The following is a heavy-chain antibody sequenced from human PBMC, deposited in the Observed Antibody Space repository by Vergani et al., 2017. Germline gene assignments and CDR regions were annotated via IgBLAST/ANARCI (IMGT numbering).Heavy chain of an antibody. Sequence: QVQLVESGGGVVQPGRSLRLSCAASGFSFGSYGMHWVRVRQAPGKGLEWLAYLRNDGTTKQYADSVKGRFTISRDNAKNMMYLPLNSLRDEDTAVYYCARDGRIDAEDTELEYWGQGTLVTVSS. CDR2: LRNDGTTK. D-gene: IGHD1-14*01. V-gene: IGHV3-33*01. CDR1: GFSFGSYG. J-gene: IGHJ4*02. CDR3: ARDGRIDAEDTELEY.